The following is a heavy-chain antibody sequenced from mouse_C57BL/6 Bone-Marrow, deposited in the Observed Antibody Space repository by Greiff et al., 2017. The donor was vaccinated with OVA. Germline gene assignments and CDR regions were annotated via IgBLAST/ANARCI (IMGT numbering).Heavy chain of an antibody. CDR1: GYTFTSYG. D-gene: IGHD1-1*01. CDR2: IYPRSGNT. Sequence: QVQLQQSGAELARPGASVKLSCKASGYTFTSYGISWVKQRTGQGLEWIGEIYPRSGNTYYNEKFKGKATLTADKSSSTAYMELRSLTSEDSAVYFCAIHYYGSSYAAWFAYWGQGTLVTVSA. J-gene: IGHJ3*01. CDR3: AIHYYGSSYAAWFAY. V-gene: IGHV1-81*01.